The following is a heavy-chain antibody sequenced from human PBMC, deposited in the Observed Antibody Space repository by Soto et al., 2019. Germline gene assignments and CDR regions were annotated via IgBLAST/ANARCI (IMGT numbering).Heavy chain of an antibody. V-gene: IGHV3-23*01. CDR1: GFTFSSYA. D-gene: IGHD5-12*01. Sequence: GGSLRLSCEASGFTFSSYAMSWVRQAPGRGLEWVSGISGGGTSTYFADSVKGRFTISRDNSKNTLYRQMSSLRAEDTALYYCAIGARSSPGRDGYNFDNWGQGTLVTVSS. CDR2: ISGGGTST. CDR3: AIGARSSPGRDGYNFDN. J-gene: IGHJ4*02.